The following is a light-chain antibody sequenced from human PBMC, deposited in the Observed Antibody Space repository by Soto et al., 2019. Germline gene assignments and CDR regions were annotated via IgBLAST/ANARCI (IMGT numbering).Light chain of an antibody. J-gene: IGKJ4*01. V-gene: IGKV1-39*01. Sequence: DIQMTQSPSSLSASVGDRVTIACRASQNINTYLNWYQQKPGKAPKLLIFDAASLQSGVPSRFSGSGSGTDFTLTISSLQPEDFATYYCQQLERYPSTFGGGTKVDIK. CDR1: QNINTY. CDR2: DAA. CDR3: QQLERYPST.